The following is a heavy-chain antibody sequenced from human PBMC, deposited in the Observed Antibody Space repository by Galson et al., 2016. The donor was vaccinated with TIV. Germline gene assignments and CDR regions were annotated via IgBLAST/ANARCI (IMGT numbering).Heavy chain of an antibody. V-gene: IGHV1-18*01. Sequence: SVKVYCKASGYTFTRYSISWVRQAPGQGLEWMGWISVYKGVTNSIQKVQGRVTMTIDTSTGTAYMELRSLRSDDTAVYYCARVREGYNSNYYFYMDVWGKGTTVTVSS. J-gene: IGHJ6*03. CDR2: ISVYKGVT. CDR1: GYTFTRYS. CDR3: ARVREGYNSNYYFYMDV. D-gene: IGHD1-1*01.